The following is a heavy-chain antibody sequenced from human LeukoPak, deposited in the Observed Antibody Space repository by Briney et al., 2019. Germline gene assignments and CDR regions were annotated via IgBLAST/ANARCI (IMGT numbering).Heavy chain of an antibody. CDR2: FGPEDGET. CDR3: AKDFSSASYTYYYYYMDV. V-gene: IGHV1-24*01. D-gene: IGHD6-25*01. Sequence: ASVKVSCKVSGYTLTELSMHWVRQAPGKGLEWMGGFGPEDGETIYAQKFQGRVTMTEDTSTDTAYMELSSLRSEDTAIYYCAKDFSSASYTYYYYYMDVWGKGTTVTVSS. CDR1: GYTLTELS. J-gene: IGHJ6*03.